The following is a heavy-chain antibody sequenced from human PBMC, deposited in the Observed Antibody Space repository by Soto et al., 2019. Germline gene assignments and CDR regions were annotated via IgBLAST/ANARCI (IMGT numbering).Heavy chain of an antibody. Sequence: PSETLSLTCTVSGGSISSYYWSWIRQPPGKGLEWIGYIFYRGSTNYNPSLKSRVTISVDTSKNQFSLKLSSVTAADTAVYYCARDGPWRDGAFDIWGQGTMVTVSS. J-gene: IGHJ3*02. CDR2: IFYRGST. CDR1: GGSISSYY. CDR3: ARDGPWRDGAFDI. V-gene: IGHV4-59*01. D-gene: IGHD5-12*01.